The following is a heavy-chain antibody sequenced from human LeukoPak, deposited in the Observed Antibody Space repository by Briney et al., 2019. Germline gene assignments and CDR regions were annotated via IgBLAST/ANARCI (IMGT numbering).Heavy chain of an antibody. CDR3: ARPAHKYETSFGWGPKDKNYNALDV. Sequence: SETLSLTCAVYGGSFSGYYCSWIRQPPGKGLEWIGEINHSGSTNYNPSLRSRVTISVDTSKNQFSLRLNSVTAADTAVYYCARPAHKYETSFGWGPKDKNYNALDVWGQGTTVTVSS. J-gene: IGHJ6*02. CDR2: INHSGST. D-gene: IGHD7-27*01. CDR1: GGSFSGYY. V-gene: IGHV4-34*01.